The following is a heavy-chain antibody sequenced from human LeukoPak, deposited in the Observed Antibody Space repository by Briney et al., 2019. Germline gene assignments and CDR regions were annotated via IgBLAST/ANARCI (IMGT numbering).Heavy chain of an antibody. D-gene: IGHD7-27*01. CDR2: ITDSGGNT. Sequence: GGSLRLSCAASGFTFSSYAMNWVRQAPGKGLEWVSGITDSGGNTYYADSVKGRFTISRDNSNNMVYLQMNSLRAEDMAKYFCAKAAGDTYYRVFDSWGQESWSPSPQ. CDR3: AKAAGDTYYRVFDS. J-gene: IGHJ4*01. CDR1: GFTFSSYA. V-gene: IGHV3-23*01.